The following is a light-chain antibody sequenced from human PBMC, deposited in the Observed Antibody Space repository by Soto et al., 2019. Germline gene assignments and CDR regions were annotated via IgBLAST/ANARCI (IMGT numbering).Light chain of an antibody. CDR2: SAS. J-gene: IGKJ4*01. V-gene: IGKV1-9*01. Sequence: DIPLTQSPSFLSASVGDRVTMTCRASLGISGYLAWYQQKPGKVPRLLIYSASTLQSGVPSRFSGSGSGTEFTLTISSLQPEDFASYYGQQLDRYPFTFGGGTKVEI. CDR1: LGISGY. CDR3: QQLDRYPFT.